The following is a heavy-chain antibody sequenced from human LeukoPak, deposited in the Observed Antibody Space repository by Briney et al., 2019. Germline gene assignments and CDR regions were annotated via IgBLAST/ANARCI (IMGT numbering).Heavy chain of an antibody. V-gene: IGHV3-23*01. CDR3: ARAGILRGSFYFDY. J-gene: IGHJ4*02. CDR1: GFTFSSYA. Sequence: PGGSLRLSCAASGFTFSSYAMSWVRQAPGKGLEWVSAISGSGGSTYYADSVKGRFTISRDNSKNTLYLQMNSLRAEDTAVYYCARAGILRGSFYFDYWGQGTLVTVSS. CDR2: ISGSGGST. D-gene: IGHD5-12*01.